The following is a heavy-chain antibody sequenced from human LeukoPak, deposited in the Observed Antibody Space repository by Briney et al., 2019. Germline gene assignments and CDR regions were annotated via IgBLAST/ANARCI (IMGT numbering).Heavy chain of an antibody. CDR1: GGSFSGYY. CDR3: RQSGYSYADDY. J-gene: IGHJ4*02. CDR2: INHSGST. D-gene: IGHD5-18*01. V-gene: IGHV4-34*01. Sequence: PSETLSLTCAVYGGSFSGYYWSWIREPPGKGLEWIGEINHSGSTNYNPSLKSRVTISVDTCKNQFSLKLSSVTAADTAVYYCRQSGYSYADDYWGQGTLVTVSS.